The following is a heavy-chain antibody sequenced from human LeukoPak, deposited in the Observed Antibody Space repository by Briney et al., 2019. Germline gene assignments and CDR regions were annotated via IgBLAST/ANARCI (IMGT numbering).Heavy chain of an antibody. D-gene: IGHD3-3*01. CDR2: IYYSGST. CDR3: AREHRNYDFWSGPRYYYMDV. J-gene: IGHJ6*03. V-gene: IGHV4-59*01. CDR1: GGSISSYY. Sequence: PSETLSLTCTVSGGSISSYYWSWIRQPPGKGLEWIGYIYYSGSTNYNPSLKSRVTISVDTSKNQFSLKLSSVTAADTAVYYCAREHRNYDFWSGPRYYYMDVWGKGTTVTVSS.